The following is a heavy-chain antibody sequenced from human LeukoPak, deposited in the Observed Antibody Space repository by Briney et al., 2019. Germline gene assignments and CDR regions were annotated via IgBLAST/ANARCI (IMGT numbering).Heavy chain of an antibody. V-gene: IGHV4-31*03. Sequence: PSQTLSLTCSVSGGSITSGGCSWNWIRQHPEKGLEWIGHISYTGTAFYNPSLRSRITISLDASNNRFSLKFSSVTAADTAVYYCARGKNDYSNRYSFDYWGQGSLVTVSS. CDR3: ARGKNDYSNRYSFDY. D-gene: IGHD4-11*01. J-gene: IGHJ4*02. CDR1: GGSITSGGCS. CDR2: ISYTGTA.